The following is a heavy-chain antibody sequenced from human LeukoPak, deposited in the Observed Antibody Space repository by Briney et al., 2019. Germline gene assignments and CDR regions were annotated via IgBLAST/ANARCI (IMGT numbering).Heavy chain of an antibody. V-gene: IGHV3-74*01. Sequence: PGGSLRLSCAASRFTFSTYWMHWVRQAPGKGLVWVSRINSDGSSTGYADSVKGRFTISRDNAKNTLYLQMNSLRAEDTALYYCARVHYYGSGSLNWFDPWGQGTLVTVSS. CDR3: ARVHYYGSGSLNWFDP. CDR2: INSDGSST. CDR1: RFTFSTYW. J-gene: IGHJ5*02. D-gene: IGHD3-10*01.